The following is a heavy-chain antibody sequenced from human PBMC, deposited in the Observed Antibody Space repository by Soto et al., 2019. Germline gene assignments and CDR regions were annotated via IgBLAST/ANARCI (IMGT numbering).Heavy chain of an antibody. J-gene: IGHJ6*03. V-gene: IGHV3-33*01. CDR2: IWYDGSNK. Sequence: GGSLRLSCAASGFSFSTYGMHWVRQAPGKGLAWVSVIWYDGSNKHYADSVMGRFIISRDNSQNTLYLQMNSLRAEDTAVYYCARSPTSDPLYGSGGSQSLGYYYYYMDVWGKGTTVTVSS. CDR3: ARSPTSDPLYGSGGSQSLGYYYYYMDV. D-gene: IGHD3-10*01. CDR1: GFSFSTYG.